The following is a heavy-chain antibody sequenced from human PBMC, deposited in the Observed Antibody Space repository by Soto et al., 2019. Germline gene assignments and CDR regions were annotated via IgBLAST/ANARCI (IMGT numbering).Heavy chain of an antibody. CDR1: GYTFTSYG. D-gene: IGHD5-18*01. CDR3: ARELSGSAMASYYYYGMDV. V-gene: IGHV1-18*01. CDR2: ISAYNGNT. J-gene: IGHJ6*02. Sequence: ASVKVSCKASGYTFTSYGISWVGQAPGQGLEWMGWISAYNGNTNYAQKLQGRVTMTTDTSTSTAYMELRSLRSDDTAVYYCARELSGSAMASYYYYGMDVWGQGTTVTVSS.